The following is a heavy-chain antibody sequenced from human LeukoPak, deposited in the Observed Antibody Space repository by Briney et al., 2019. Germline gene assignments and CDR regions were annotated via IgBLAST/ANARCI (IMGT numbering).Heavy chain of an antibody. D-gene: IGHD6-13*01. J-gene: IGHJ4*02. CDR2: IRYDGSNK. CDR3: AKELYSSSWFLFDY. V-gene: IGHV3-30*02. Sequence: PGGSLRLSCAASGFTFSSYGMHWVRQAPGKGLEWVAFIRYDGSNKYYADSVKGRFTISRDNSKNTLYLQMNSLRAEDTAMYYCAKELYSSSWFLFDYWGQGTLVTVSS. CDR1: GFTFSSYG.